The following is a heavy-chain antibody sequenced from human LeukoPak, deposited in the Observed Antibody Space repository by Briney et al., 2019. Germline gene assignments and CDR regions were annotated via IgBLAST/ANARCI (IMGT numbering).Heavy chain of an antibody. CDR2: IRSKANNYAT. CDR1: GFTFSGSA. CDR3: ARDGQFYGDLYYYYGTDV. V-gene: IGHV3-73*01. Sequence: GGSLRLSCAVSGFTFSGSAMHWVRQASGKGLEWVGRIRSKANNYATAYAASLKGRFTISRDDSKNTAYLQMNSLRAEDTAVYYCARDGQFYGDLYYYYGTDVWGQGTTVTVSS. D-gene: IGHD4-17*01. J-gene: IGHJ6*02.